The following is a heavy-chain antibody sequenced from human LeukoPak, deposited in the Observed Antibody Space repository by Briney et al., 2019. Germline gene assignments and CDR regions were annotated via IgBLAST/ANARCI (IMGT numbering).Heavy chain of an antibody. Sequence: SETLSLTCAVYGGSFSGYYWSWIRQPPGKGLEWIGEINHSGSTNYNPSLKSRVTISVDTSKNQFSLKLSSVTAADTAVYYCASNTVYSSGWLFQHWGQGTLVTVSS. J-gene: IGHJ1*01. D-gene: IGHD6-19*01. CDR3: ASNTVYSSGWLFQH. CDR1: GGSFSGYY. V-gene: IGHV4-34*01. CDR2: INHSGST.